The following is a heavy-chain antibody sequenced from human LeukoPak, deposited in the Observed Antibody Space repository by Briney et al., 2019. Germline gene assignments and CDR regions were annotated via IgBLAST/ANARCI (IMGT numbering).Heavy chain of an antibody. CDR3: ARESFPPFDY. Sequence: GGSLRLSCAASGFTFSTYGMSWVRQAPGKGLEWVSSISSSSSYIYYADSVKGRFTISRDNARNSLYLQMNSLRAEDTAVYYCARESFPPFDYWGQGTLVTVSS. D-gene: IGHD1-26*01. CDR2: ISSSSSYI. J-gene: IGHJ4*02. CDR1: GFTFSTYG. V-gene: IGHV3-21*01.